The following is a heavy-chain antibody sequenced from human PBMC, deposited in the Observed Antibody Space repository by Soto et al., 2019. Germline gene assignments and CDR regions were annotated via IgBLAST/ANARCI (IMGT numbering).Heavy chain of an antibody. Sequence: QLQLQESGSGLVKPSQTLSLTCAVSGGSISSGGYSWSWIRQPPGKGLEWIGYIYHSGSTYYNPSLKSRVTISVDRSKNQFSLKLSSVTAADTAVYYCARVGYYGSGRSYYYYGMDVWGQGTTVTVSS. V-gene: IGHV4-30-2*01. J-gene: IGHJ6*02. CDR3: ARVGYYGSGRSYYYYGMDV. D-gene: IGHD3-10*01. CDR2: IYHSGST. CDR1: GGSISSGGYS.